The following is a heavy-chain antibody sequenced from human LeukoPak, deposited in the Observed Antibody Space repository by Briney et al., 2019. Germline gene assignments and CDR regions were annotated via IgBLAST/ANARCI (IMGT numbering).Heavy chain of an antibody. D-gene: IGHD4-17*01. CDR2: IYSGGST. Sequence: GGSLRLSCAASGFTVSSNYMSWVRQAPGKGLEWVSVIYSGGSTYYADSMKGRFTISRDNSKNTLYLQMNSLRAEDTAVYYCARDNYGDYGTYFDYWGQGTLVTVSS. CDR3: ARDNYGDYGTYFDY. V-gene: IGHV3-53*01. CDR1: GFTVSSNY. J-gene: IGHJ4*02.